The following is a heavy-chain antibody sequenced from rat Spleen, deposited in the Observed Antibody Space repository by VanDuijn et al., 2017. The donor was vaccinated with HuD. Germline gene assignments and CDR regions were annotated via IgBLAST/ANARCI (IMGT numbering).Heavy chain of an antibody. V-gene: IGHV5-25*01. D-gene: IGHD1-11*01. CDR1: GFAFSDFY. Sequence: EVQLVESDGGLVQPGRSLKLSCAASGFAFSDFYMAWVRQAPTKGLEWVASISPGGGNTYYRDSVKGRFTISRDDAKSTLYLQMDSLRSDDTATYYCARQGYPSWFAYWGQGTLVTVSS. CDR2: ISPGGGNT. J-gene: IGHJ3*01. CDR3: ARQGYPSWFAY.